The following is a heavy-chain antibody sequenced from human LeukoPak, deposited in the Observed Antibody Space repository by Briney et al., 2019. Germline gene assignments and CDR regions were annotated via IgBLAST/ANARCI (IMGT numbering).Heavy chain of an antibody. J-gene: IGHJ6*02. V-gene: IGHV3-21*01. D-gene: IGHD2-2*01. Sequence: GGSLRLSCAASGFTFSSYAMNWVRQAPGKGLEWVSSISRGSDHIFYADSMKGRFTISRDNAKNTLYLQMNSLRAEDTAVYYCARGQSTNFLDVWGQGTTVTVSS. CDR2: ISRGSDHI. CDR3: ARGQSTNFLDV. CDR1: GFTFSSYA.